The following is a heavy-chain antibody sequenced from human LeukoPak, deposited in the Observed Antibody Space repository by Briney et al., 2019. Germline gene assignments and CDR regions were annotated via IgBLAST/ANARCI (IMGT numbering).Heavy chain of an antibody. Sequence: GGSLRLSCAASGFTLSSYSVNWVRQAPGKGLEWVSSISSSSSYIYYADSVKGRFTISRDNAKNSLYLQMNSLRAEDTAVYYCARARARDIVVVPADPHLDYWGQGTLVTVSS. CDR2: ISSSSSYI. CDR3: ARARARDIVVVPADPHLDY. V-gene: IGHV3-21*01. CDR1: GFTLSSYS. J-gene: IGHJ4*02. D-gene: IGHD2-2*01.